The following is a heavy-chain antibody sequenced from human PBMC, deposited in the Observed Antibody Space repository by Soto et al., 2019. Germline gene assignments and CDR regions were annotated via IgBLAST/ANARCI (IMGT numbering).Heavy chain of an antibody. D-gene: IGHD3-10*01. CDR3: AKSGPPDHPRGYYYYYYMDV. V-gene: IGHV3-30*18. J-gene: IGHJ6*03. CDR2: ISYDGSNK. Sequence: GGSLRLSCAASGFTFSSYGMHWVRQAPGKGLEWVAVISYDGSNKYYADSVKGRFTISRDNSKNTLYLQMNSLRAEDTAVYYCAKSGPPDHPRGYYYYYYMDVWGKGTTVTVSS. CDR1: GFTFSSYG.